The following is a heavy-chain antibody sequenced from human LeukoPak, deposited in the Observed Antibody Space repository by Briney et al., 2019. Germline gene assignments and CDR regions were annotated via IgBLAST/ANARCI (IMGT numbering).Heavy chain of an antibody. D-gene: IGHD3-22*01. CDR1: GFTFSSYW. CDR3: TRAYYYTSSGDDY. V-gene: IGHV3-74*01. Sequence: GGSLRLSCAASGFTFSSYWMYWVRQAPGKGLVWVSRINSDGSSTSYADSVKGRFTISRDNAKNTLYLQMNSLRAEDTAVYYCTRAYYYTSSGDDYWGQGTQVTVSS. J-gene: IGHJ4*02. CDR2: INSDGSST.